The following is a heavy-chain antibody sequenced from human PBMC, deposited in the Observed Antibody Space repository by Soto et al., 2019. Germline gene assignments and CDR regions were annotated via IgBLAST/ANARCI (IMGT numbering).Heavy chain of an antibody. CDR1: GGTFSSYA. CDR3: ASRRYYDFWSGYYYYYYYCMDV. D-gene: IGHD3-3*01. Sequence: QVQLVQSGAEVKKPGSSVKVSCTASGGTFSSYAISWVRQAPGQGLEWMGGIIPILGTANYAQKFQGRVTITADNSTSAACLELSSLRSEDTAVYYCASRRYYDFWSGYYYYYYYCMDVWGQGTTVTVSS. V-gene: IGHV1-69*06. J-gene: IGHJ6*02. CDR2: IIPILGTA.